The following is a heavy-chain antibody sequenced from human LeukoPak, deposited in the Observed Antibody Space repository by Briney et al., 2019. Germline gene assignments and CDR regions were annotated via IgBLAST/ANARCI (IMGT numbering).Heavy chain of an antibody. V-gene: IGHV1-46*01. CDR1: GYTFTSYY. CDR3: ARSIVVVTEFDY. Sequence: ASVKVSCKASGYTFTSYYMHWVRQAPGQGLEWMGIINPSGGSTSYAQEFQGRVTMTRDTSTSTVYMELSSLRSEDTAVYYCARSIVVVTEFDYWGQGTLVTVSS. J-gene: IGHJ4*02. CDR2: INPSGGST. D-gene: IGHD2-21*02.